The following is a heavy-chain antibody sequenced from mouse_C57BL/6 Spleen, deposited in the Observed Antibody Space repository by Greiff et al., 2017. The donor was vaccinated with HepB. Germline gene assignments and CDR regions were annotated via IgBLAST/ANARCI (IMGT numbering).Heavy chain of an antibody. CDR1: GYTFTSYW. CDR3: ARLRRDAMGY. D-gene: IGHD2-12*01. Sequence: QVQLQQPGAELVKPGASVKLSCKASGYTFTSYWMQWVKQRPGQGLEWIGEIDPSDSYTNYNQKFKGKATLTVDTSASTAYLQLSSLTSEDSAVYYCARLRRDAMGYWGQGTSVTVSS. J-gene: IGHJ4*01. CDR2: IDPSDSYT. V-gene: IGHV1-50*01.